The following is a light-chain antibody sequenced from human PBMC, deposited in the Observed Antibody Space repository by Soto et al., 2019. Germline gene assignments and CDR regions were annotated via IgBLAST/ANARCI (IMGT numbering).Light chain of an antibody. CDR1: ALPKKN. Sequence: YELTQPPSVSVSPGQTARITCSGDALPKKNAYWYQQRSGQAPVLVIYGDNKRPSGIPERFSVSSSGTVATLTISGAQVEDEADYFCYSTDSSNSRGVFGGGTKLTVL. CDR3: YSTDSSNSRGV. J-gene: IGLJ2*01. CDR2: GDN. V-gene: IGLV3-10*01.